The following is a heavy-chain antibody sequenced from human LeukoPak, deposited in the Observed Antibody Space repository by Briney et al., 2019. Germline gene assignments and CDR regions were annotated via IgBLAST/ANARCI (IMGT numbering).Heavy chain of an antibody. D-gene: IGHD2-15*01. V-gene: IGHV4-59*08. CDR1: GGSISSYY. CDR3: ARHLGYCSGGSCNSDYYYGMDV. J-gene: IGHJ6*02. CDR2: IYYSGST. Sequence: SETLSLTCTVSGGSISSYYWSWIRQPPGKGLEWIGYIYYSGSTNYNPSLKSRVTISVDTSKNQFPLKLSSVTAADTAVYYCARHLGYCSGGSCNSDYYYGMDVWGQGTTVTVSS.